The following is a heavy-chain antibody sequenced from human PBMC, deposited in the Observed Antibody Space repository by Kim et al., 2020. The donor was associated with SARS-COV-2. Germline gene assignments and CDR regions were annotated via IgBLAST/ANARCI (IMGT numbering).Heavy chain of an antibody. V-gene: IGHV4-59*01. J-gene: IGHJ4*02. CDR1: GGSISSYY. Sequence: SETLSLTCTVSGGSISSYYWSWIRQPPGKGLEWIGYIYYSGSTNYNPSLKSRVTISVDTSKNQFSLKLSSVTAADTAVYYCARDRYGDYSEYYFDYWGQGTLVTVSS. D-gene: IGHD4-17*01. CDR2: IYYSGST. CDR3: ARDRYGDYSEYYFDY.